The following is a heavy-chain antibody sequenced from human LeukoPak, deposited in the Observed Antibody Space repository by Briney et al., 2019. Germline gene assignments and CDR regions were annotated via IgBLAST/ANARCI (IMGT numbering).Heavy chain of an antibody. J-gene: IGHJ4*02. CDR1: GFTFSSYG. CDR2: IRYDGSNK. CDR3: ARAGIVGATGVRTGVDY. Sequence: GGSLRLSCAASGFTFSSYGMHWVRQAPGKGLEWVAFIRYDGSNKYYADSVKGRFTIPRDNSKNTLYLQMNSLRAEDTAVYYCARAGIVGATGVRTGVDYWGQGTLVTVSS. D-gene: IGHD1-26*01. V-gene: IGHV3-30*02.